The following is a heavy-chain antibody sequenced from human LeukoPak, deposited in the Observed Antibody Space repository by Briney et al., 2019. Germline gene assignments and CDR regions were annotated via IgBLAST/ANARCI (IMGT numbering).Heavy chain of an antibody. V-gene: IGHV4-59*08. Sequence: SETLSLTCTVSGGSISSYYWSWIRQPPGKGLEWIGYIYYSGSTNYNPSLKSRVTISVDTSKNQFSLKLSSVTAADTAVYYCARRAFSSGYYYFDFWGQGTLVTVSS. CDR3: ARRAFSSGYYYFDF. CDR2: IYYSGST. J-gene: IGHJ4*02. CDR1: GGSISSYY. D-gene: IGHD3-22*01.